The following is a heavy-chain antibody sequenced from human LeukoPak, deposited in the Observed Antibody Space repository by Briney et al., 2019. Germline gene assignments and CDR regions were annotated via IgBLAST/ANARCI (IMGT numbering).Heavy chain of an antibody. CDR2: IYHSGST. Sequence: SETLSLTCAVSGYSISSGYYWGWIRQPPGKGLEWIGSIYHSGSTYYNPSLKSRVTISVDTSKNQFSLKLSSVTAADTAVYYCARRYSSGWPTFDYWGQGTPVTVSS. J-gene: IGHJ4*02. V-gene: IGHV4-38-2*01. CDR3: ARRYSSGWPTFDY. D-gene: IGHD6-19*01. CDR1: GYSISSGYY.